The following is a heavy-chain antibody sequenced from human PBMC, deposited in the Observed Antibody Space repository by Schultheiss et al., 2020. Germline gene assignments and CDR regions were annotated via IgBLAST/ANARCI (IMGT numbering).Heavy chain of an antibody. Sequence: TLSLTCTVSGGSISSSSYYWGWFRQHPGQGREWLALIDWDDDKYYSTSMKTRLTISTDTSKNQVVLTMTNMDPVDTATYYCAHTESDYDFWSGYYHRAGCGMDVWGKGTTVTVSS. J-gene: IGHJ6*04. D-gene: IGHD3-3*01. CDR3: AHTESDYDFWSGYYHRAGCGMDV. V-gene: IGHV2-70*12. CDR2: IDWDDDK. CDR1: GGSISSSSYY.